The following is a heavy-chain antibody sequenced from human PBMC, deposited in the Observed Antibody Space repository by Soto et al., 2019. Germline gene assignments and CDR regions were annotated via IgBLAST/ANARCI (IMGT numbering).Heavy chain of an antibody. D-gene: IGHD3-22*01. CDR3: ARLKGYYDRSGYYFDY. CDR2: IYYSGNT. CDR1: GGSISSSSYY. J-gene: IGHJ4*02. V-gene: IGHV4-39*01. Sequence: QLQLQESGPGLVKPSETLSLTCTVSGGSISSSSYYWGWIRQPPGKGLEWIGSIYYSGNTYYKPVLESRVSICVDTSKNLFALKLSSVSAADTAVYYCARLKGYYDRSGYYFDYWGQGTLVTVSS.